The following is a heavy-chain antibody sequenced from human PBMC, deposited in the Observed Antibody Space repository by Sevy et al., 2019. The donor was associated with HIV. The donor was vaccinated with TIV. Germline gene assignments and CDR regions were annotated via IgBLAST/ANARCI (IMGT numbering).Heavy chain of an antibody. CDR2: LYYNGAT. V-gene: IGHV4-59*13. D-gene: IGHD3-10*01. J-gene: IGHJ5*02. Sequence: SETLSLTCSVSGVSISRYYWTWIRQPPGKGLDWIGYLYYNGATNYSPSFKSRLSISVDTSKNHFSLKLSSVTAADTALYYCARVKSLWSGESPSAWFDPWGQGTLVTVSS. CDR1: GVSISRYY. CDR3: ARVKSLWSGESPSAWFDP.